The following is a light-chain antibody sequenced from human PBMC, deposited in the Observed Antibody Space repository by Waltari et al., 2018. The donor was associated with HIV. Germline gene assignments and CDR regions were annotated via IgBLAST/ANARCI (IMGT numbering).Light chain of an antibody. Sequence: QSALTPPPAASASPRQSVTTSCTGTSSDLGAYNYLPWYQQYPGKAPKLLIYDVTKRPSGVPDRFSGSTSGNTSSLTVSELQAEDEADYYCAAHGGSKDVFGGGTKLTVL. CDR3: AAHGGSKDV. CDR2: DVT. CDR1: SSDLGAYNY. V-gene: IGLV2-8*01. J-gene: IGLJ2*01.